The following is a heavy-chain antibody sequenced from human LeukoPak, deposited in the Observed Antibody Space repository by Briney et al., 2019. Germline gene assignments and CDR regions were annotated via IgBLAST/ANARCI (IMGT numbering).Heavy chain of an antibody. Sequence: GASVKVSCNASGYTFTSYGISWVRQAPGQGLEWMGWISAYNGNTNYAQKPQGRVTMTTDTSTSTAYMELRSLRSDDTAVYYCARVLVITIFGVVITRGMDVWGQGTTVTVSS. CDR1: GYTFTSYG. J-gene: IGHJ6*02. CDR3: ARVLVITIFGVVITRGMDV. D-gene: IGHD3-3*01. CDR2: ISAYNGNT. V-gene: IGHV1-18*01.